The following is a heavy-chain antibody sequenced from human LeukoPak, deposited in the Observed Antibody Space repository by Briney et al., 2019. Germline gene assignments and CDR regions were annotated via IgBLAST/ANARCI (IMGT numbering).Heavy chain of an antibody. CDR3: ARDSPRIAAAFGY. J-gene: IGHJ4*02. Sequence: ASVKVSCKASGYTFTSYAMNWVRQAPGQGLEWMGWINTNTGNPTYAQGFTGRFVFSLDTPVSTACLQISSLKAEDTAVYYCARDSPRIAAAFGYWGQGTLVTVSS. CDR2: INTNTGNP. CDR1: GYTFTSYA. V-gene: IGHV7-4-1*02. D-gene: IGHD6-13*01.